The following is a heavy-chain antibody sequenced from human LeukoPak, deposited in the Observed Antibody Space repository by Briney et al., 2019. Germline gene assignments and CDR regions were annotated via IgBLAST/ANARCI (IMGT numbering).Heavy chain of an antibody. CDR3: AKDVGKWESLHFFDY. CDR2: ISACNGNT. CDR1: GYTFTSYG. J-gene: IGHJ4*02. Sequence: ASVKVSCKASGYTFTSYGISWVRQAPGQGLEWMGWISACNGNTNYAQKLQGRVTMTTDTSTSTAYMELRSLRSDDTAVYYCAKDVGKWESLHFFDYWGQGTLVAVSS. V-gene: IGHV1-18*01. D-gene: IGHD1-26*01.